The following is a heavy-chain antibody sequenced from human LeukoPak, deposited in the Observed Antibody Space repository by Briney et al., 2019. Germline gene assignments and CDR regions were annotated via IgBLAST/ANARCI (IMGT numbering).Heavy chain of an antibody. CDR3: AKDQGGRVYYFDY. CDR2: ISGSGGNT. D-gene: IGHD1-26*01. CDR1: GFTFSSYA. V-gene: IGHV3-23*01. J-gene: IGHJ4*02. Sequence: GGSLRLSCAASGFTFSSYAMSWVRQAPGKGLEWVSGISGSGGNTYYADSVKGRFTISRDNSKNTLYLQMNSLRAEDTAVYYCAKDQGGRVYYFDYWGQGTLVTVSS.